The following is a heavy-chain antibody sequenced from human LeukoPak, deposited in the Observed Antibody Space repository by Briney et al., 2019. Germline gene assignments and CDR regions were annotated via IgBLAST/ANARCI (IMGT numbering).Heavy chain of an antibody. D-gene: IGHD2-2*01. CDR2: IYHSGST. J-gene: IGHJ5*02. Sequence: TSETLSLTCAVSGGSISSGGYSWSWIRQPPGKGLEWIGYIYHSGSTYYNPSLKSRVTISVDRSKNQFSLKLSSVTAADTAVYYCARGAGYCSSTSCLENNWFDPWGQGTLVTVSS. V-gene: IGHV4-30-2*01. CDR3: ARGAGYCSSTSCLENNWFDP. CDR1: GGSISSGGYS.